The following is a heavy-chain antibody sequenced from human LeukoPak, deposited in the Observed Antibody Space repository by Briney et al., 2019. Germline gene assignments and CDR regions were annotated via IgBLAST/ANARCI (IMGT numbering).Heavy chain of an antibody. D-gene: IGHD3-22*01. J-gene: IGHJ4*02. Sequence: PSETLSLTCTVSGGSISSSSYYWGWIRQPPGKGLEWIGEINHSGSTNYNPSLKSRVTISVDTSKNQFSLKLSSVTAADTAVYYCARSAGDSSGYYRFVQGYFDYWGQGTLVTVSS. CDR2: INHSGST. CDR1: GGSISSSSYY. CDR3: ARSAGDSSGYYRFVQGYFDY. V-gene: IGHV4-39*07.